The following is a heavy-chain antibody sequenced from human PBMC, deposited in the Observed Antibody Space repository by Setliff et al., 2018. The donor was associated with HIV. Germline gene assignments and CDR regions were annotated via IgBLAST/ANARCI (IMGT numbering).Heavy chain of an antibody. CDR3: ARGLNYYGSGSYLPLGY. CDR1: GGSFNDYY. V-gene: IGHV4-34*01. J-gene: IGHJ4*02. CDR2: IDHSGST. Sequence: SETLSLTCAVYGGSFNDYYWTWIRQPPGKGLEWIGEIDHSGSTKYHASLKSRVTISIDTSKNQISLKLSSVTAADTAVYYCARGLNYYGSGSYLPLGYWGQGTRGTSPQ. D-gene: IGHD3-10*01.